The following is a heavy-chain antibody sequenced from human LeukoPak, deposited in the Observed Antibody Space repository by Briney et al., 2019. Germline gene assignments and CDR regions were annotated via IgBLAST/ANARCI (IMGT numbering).Heavy chain of an antibody. V-gene: IGHV3-66*01. Sequence: GGSLRLSCAASGFTVSSSYMSWVRQAPGKGLEWVSIIYSDGSTYDADSVKGRFTISRDNSKDTLYLQMNSLRVEDTAVYYCARGPYGDAPFDYWGQGTLVTVSS. D-gene: IGHD4-17*01. CDR3: ARGPYGDAPFDY. CDR2: IYSDGST. J-gene: IGHJ4*02. CDR1: GFTVSSSY.